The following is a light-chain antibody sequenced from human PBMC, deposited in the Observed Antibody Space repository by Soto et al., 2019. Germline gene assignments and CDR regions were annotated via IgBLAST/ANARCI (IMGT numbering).Light chain of an antibody. CDR3: QQYGSSPPT. Sequence: EIVLTQSPGTLSLSPGERVTLSCSASQSVSNSYLAWYQQKPGQAPSLLIYGASSRATGIPDRFSGSGSGTDFTLTIRRLEPEDFAVFYCQQYGSSPPTFGQGTKVEIK. CDR2: GAS. CDR1: QSVSNSY. J-gene: IGKJ1*01. V-gene: IGKV3-20*01.